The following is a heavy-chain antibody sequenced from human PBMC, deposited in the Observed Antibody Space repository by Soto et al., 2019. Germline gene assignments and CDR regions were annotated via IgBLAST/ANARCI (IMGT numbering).Heavy chain of an antibody. CDR2: MYYSGRT. D-gene: IGHD5-12*01. CDR3: ARWLGYGPHFDY. V-gene: IGHV4-30-4*01. Sequence: QVQLQESGPGLVKPSQTLSLTCTVSGGSISSGDYYWSWIRQPPGKGLEWIGYMYYSGRTYYNPSFKRRVTISVDTSKNQFSLKLSSVTAADTAVYYCARWLGYGPHFDYWGQGTLVTVSS. J-gene: IGHJ4*02. CDR1: GGSISSGDYY.